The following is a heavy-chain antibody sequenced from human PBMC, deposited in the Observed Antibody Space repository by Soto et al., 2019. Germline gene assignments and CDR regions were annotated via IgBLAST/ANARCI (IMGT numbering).Heavy chain of an antibody. CDR1: GDSVSRNSAA. Sequence: LSLTCAISGDSVSRNSAAWKWIRQSPSRGLEWLERSSYRPKWYNDYAVSVKSRITTNPDTSKTQFSLQLNSVTPEDTAVYYCARDPGVAAAGEHYNGFDPWGQGTLVTVYS. CDR2: SSYRPKWYN. V-gene: IGHV6-1*01. J-gene: IGHJ5*02. D-gene: IGHD6-13*01. CDR3: ARDPGVAAAGEHYNGFDP.